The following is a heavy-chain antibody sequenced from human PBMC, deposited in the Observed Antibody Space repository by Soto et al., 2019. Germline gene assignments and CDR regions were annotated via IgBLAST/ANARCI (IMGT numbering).Heavy chain of an antibody. CDR1: GFTFSTYA. CDR3: AIDARFNSPKFSFDY. CDR2: ISSSSATI. Sequence: GGSLRLSCAASGFTFSTYAVNWLRQAPGKGLEWLSYISSSSATIYYADSVKGRFTISRDNGKNSLFLRMDSLRDEDTAVYYCAIDARFNSPKFSFDYWGRGTLVTVSS. V-gene: IGHV3-48*02. J-gene: IGHJ4*02. D-gene: IGHD1-1*01.